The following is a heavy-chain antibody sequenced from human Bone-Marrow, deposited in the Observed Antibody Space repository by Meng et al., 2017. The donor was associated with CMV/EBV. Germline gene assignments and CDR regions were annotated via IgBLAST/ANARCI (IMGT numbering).Heavy chain of an antibody. CDR3: ARDRRWVFGVVIYPYGMDV. CDR1: GFTFSSYG. J-gene: IGHJ6*02. CDR2: IRYDGSNK. V-gene: IGHV3-30*02. Sequence: GGSLRLSCAASGFTFSSYGMHWVRQAPGKGLEWVAFIRYDGSNKYYADSVKGRFTISRDNSKNTLYLQMNSLRAEDTAVYYCARDRRWVFGVVIYPYGMDVWGQGTTVTVSS. D-gene: IGHD3-3*01.